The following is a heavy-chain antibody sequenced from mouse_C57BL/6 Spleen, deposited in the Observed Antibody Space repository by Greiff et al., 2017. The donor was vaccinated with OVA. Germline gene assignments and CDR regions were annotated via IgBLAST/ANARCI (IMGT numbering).Heavy chain of an antibody. D-gene: IGHD2-4*01. CDR1: GFSLTSYG. CDR2: IWGDGST. CDR3: AKWGLRRGLDAMDY. V-gene: IGHV2-3*01. Sequence: QVHVKQSGPGLVAPSQSLSITCTVSGFSLTSYGVSWVRQPPGKGLEWLGVIWGDGSTNYHSALISRLSISKDNSKSQVFLKLNRQHADGTATYYCAKWGLRRGLDAMDYWGQGTSVTVSA. J-gene: IGHJ4*01.